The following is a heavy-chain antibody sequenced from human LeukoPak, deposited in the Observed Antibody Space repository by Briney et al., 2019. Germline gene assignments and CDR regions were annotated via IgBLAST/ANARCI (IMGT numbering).Heavy chain of an antibody. D-gene: IGHD5-18*01. J-gene: IGHJ4*02. CDR3: ARGRGYSYGYGFDDY. V-gene: IGHV4-34*01. Sequence: SETLSLTCAVYGGSFSGYYWSWIRHPPGKGLEWIGEINHSGSTNYNPSLKSRVTISVDTSKNQFSLKLSSVTAADTAVYYCARGRGYSYGYGFDDYWGQGTLVTVSS. CDR1: GGSFSGYY. CDR2: INHSGST.